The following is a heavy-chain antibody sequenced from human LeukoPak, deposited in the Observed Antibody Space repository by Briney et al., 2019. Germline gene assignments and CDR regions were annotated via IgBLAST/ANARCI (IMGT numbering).Heavy chain of an antibody. V-gene: IGHV1-24*01. J-gene: IGHJ4*02. D-gene: IGHD3-22*01. CDR2: FDPEDGET. CDR3: ASSPYDSSGYVYYFDY. Sequence: ASVKVSCKVSGYTLTELSMHWVRQAPGKGLEWMGGFDPEDGETIYAQKFQGRVTMIEDTSTDTAYMELSSLRSEDTAVYYCASSPYDSSGYVYYFDYWGQGTLVTVSS. CDR1: GYTLTELS.